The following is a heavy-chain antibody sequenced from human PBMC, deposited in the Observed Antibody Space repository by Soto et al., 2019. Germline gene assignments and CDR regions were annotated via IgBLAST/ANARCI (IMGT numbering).Heavy chain of an antibody. V-gene: IGHV3-30*18. J-gene: IGHJ6*02. CDR2: ISYDGSNK. D-gene: IGHD3-10*01. Sequence: QVQLVESGGGVVQPGRSLRLSCAASGFTFSSYGMDWVRQAPGKGLEWVAVISYDGSNKYYADSVKGRFTISRDNSKNTLYLQMNSLRAEDTAVYYCAKDLFTMVRGFYYYGMDVWGQGTTVTVSS. CDR1: GFTFSSYG. CDR3: AKDLFTMVRGFYYYGMDV.